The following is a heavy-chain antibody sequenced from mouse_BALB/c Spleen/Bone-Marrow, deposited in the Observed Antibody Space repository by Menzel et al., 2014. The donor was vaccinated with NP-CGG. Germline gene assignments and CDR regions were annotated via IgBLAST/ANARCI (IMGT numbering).Heavy chain of an antibody. D-gene: IGHD2-2*01. Sequence: QVQLKESGAELARPGASVKMSRKASGYTFTYYTMYWVKQRPGQGLEWIGYINPNSDYTNYNQKFKDKATLTADKSSSTAYMQLSSLTSEDSAVYYCAREVYGSWFAYWGQGTLVTVSA. CDR1: GYTFTYYT. V-gene: IGHV1-4*01. CDR2: INPNSDYT. CDR3: AREVYGSWFAY. J-gene: IGHJ3*01.